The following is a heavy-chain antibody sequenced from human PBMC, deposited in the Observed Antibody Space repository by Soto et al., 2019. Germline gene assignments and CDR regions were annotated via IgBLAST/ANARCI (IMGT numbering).Heavy chain of an antibody. CDR1: GVSISSSY. V-gene: IGHV4-59*01. CDR2: IYYTGTP. D-gene: IGHD2-21*02. Sequence: PSETLSLTCTVSGVSISSSYWSWLRQSPGTGLEWIGYIYYTGTPNYNPSLKRRVTISLDTAKNQFSLNVNSLTTADTARYYCARSPLRFDRFDPWGQGTLVTVSS. J-gene: IGHJ5*02. CDR3: ARSPLRFDRFDP.